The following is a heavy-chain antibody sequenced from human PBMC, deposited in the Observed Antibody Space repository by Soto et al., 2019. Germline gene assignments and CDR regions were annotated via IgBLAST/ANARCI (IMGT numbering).Heavy chain of an antibody. D-gene: IGHD1-26*01. V-gene: IGHV3-30-3*02. Sequence: QVQLVESGGGVVQPGRSLRGSCAASGFTFSSYAMHWVRQAPDKGLEWVAVISYDGSNKYYTDSVKGRFTVSRDNSKNTMYLQMSSLRDEDSAVYYCAKREYSGISREGSFDYWGRGTLVTVSS. CDR1: GFTFSSYA. CDR2: ISYDGSNK. J-gene: IGHJ4*02. CDR3: AKREYSGISREGSFDY.